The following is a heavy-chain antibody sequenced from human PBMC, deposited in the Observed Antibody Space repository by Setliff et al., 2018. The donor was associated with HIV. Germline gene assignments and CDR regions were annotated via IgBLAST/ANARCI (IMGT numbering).Heavy chain of an antibody. D-gene: IGHD6-19*01. Sequence: SETLSLTCTVSGYSISSGYYWGWIRQPPGKGLEWIGSIYHSGSTYYNPSLKSRVTITVDTSKNQFSLKLSSVTAADTAVYYCARDDSSGWHFYYYYGMDVWGQGTTVTVSS. CDR2: IYHSGST. CDR3: ARDDSSGWHFYYYYGMDV. J-gene: IGHJ6*02. V-gene: IGHV4-38-2*02. CDR1: GYSISSGYY.